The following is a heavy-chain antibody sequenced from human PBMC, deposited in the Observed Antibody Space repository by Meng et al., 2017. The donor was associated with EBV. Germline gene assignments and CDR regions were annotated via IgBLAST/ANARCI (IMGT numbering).Heavy chain of an antibody. V-gene: IGHV1-2*06. D-gene: IGHD6-19*01. CDR1: VYTFTGYY. CDR2: INPNSGGT. Sequence: QSGAAENKPGASCNASCNSSVYTFTGYYMHWVRQAPGQGLEWMGRINPNSGGTNYAQKFQGRVTMTRDTSISTAYMELSRLRSDDTAVYYCARVGIAVAGTGDYWGQGTLVTVSS. CDR3: ARVGIAVAGTGDY. J-gene: IGHJ4*02.